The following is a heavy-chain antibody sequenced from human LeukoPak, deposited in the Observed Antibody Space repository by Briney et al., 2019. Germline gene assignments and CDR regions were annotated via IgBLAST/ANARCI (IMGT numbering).Heavy chain of an antibody. Sequence: SETLSLTCTVSGGSISSSSYYWGWIRQPPGKGLEWIGNIYYSGSTYYNPSLKSRVTMSVDTSKNQFSLKPSSVTAADTAVYYCARYYYGSGSYYYFDSWGQGTLVTVSS. CDR3: ARYYYGSGSYYYFDS. CDR2: IYYSGST. CDR1: GGSISSSSYY. V-gene: IGHV4-39*01. J-gene: IGHJ4*02. D-gene: IGHD3-10*01.